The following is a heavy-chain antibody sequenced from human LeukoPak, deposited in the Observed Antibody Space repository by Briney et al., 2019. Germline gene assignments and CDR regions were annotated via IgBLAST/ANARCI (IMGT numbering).Heavy chain of an antibody. D-gene: IGHD2-2*03. J-gene: IGHJ4*02. CDR2: INPNSGGT. Sequence: GASVKVSCKASGYTFTGYYMHWVRQAPGQGLEWMGWINPNSGGTNYAQKFQGRVTMTRDTSISTAYMELSRLRSDDTAVYYCARHGGYCSSTSCYGDFDYWGQGTLVTVSS. CDR1: GYTFTGYY. V-gene: IGHV1-2*02. CDR3: ARHGGYCSSTSCYGDFDY.